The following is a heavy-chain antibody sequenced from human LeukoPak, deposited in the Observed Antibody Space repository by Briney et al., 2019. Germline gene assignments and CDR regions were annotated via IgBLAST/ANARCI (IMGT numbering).Heavy chain of an antibody. V-gene: IGHV1-18*01. CDR2: IRAYNDNT. J-gene: IGHJ4*02. D-gene: IGHD6-13*01. CDR3: ARDARYSSSWYARYFFDY. Sequence: ASVKVSCKASGYTFTRYGISWVRQAPGQGLEWMGWIRAYNDNTNYAQKLQGRVTRTTDTSTSTAYMELRSLRSDDTAVYYCARDARYSSSWYARYFFDYWGQGTLVTVSS. CDR1: GYTFTRYG.